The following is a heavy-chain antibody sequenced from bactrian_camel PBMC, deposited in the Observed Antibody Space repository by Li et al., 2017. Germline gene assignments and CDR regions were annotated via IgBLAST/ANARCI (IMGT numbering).Heavy chain of an antibody. Sequence: DVQLVESGGGLVQPGGSLRLSRGASGFVFSSYAVTWVRQAPGKGLEWVSAINGAGTITYYADSVKGRFTISRDSAKNTVYLQMNSLKPEDTAMYYCAAHFLGGTELDPSRYQYWGQGTQVTVS. V-gene: IGHV3S40*01. J-gene: IGHJ4*01. D-gene: IGHD1*01. CDR3: AAHFLGGTELDPSRYQY. CDR1: GFVFSSYA. CDR2: INGAGTIT.